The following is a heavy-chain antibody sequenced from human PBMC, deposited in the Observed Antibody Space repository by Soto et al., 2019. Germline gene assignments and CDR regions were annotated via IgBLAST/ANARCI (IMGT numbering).Heavy chain of an antibody. J-gene: IGHJ5*02. Sequence: GGSLRLSCEASGFSFSSFFMHWVRQGPGKGLEWVSRISNDGTGTTYADSVQGRFTVSRDNSKTTVYLQMNRLRPEDTAVYFCVRDQDSRGYSVFNLWGQGTQVTVSS. CDR2: ISNDGTGT. CDR1: GFSFSSFF. V-gene: IGHV3-74*01. D-gene: IGHD3-22*01. CDR3: VRDQDSRGYSVFNL.